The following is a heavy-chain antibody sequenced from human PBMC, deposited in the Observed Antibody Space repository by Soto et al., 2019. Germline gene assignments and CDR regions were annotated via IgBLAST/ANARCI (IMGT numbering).Heavy chain of an antibody. V-gene: IGHV1-69*04. D-gene: IGHD1-26*01. J-gene: IGHJ4*02. CDR1: GGDLTNSG. Sequence: QVHLVQSGAEMKKPGSSVKVSCKVSGGDLTNSGISWVRQAPGQGLEWMGGIFPLLAMVDYSQKFQGRVTITAHESTNTAYMDLGSLRAEDTAVYYCAEEDGAGFKSWGQGTLVSVSS. CDR2: IFPLLAMV. CDR3: AEEDGAGFKS.